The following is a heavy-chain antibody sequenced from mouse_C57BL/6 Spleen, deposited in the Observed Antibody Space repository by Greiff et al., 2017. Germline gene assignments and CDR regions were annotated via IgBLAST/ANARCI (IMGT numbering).Heavy chain of an antibody. Sequence: VQLQQSGAELVRPGASVKLSCIASGFNIKDYYMHWVKQRPEQGLEWIGRIDPEDGDTEYAPKFQGKATMTADTSSNTAYLQLSSLTSEDTAVYYCTTTLITTVVEDYAMDYWGQGTSVTVSS. V-gene: IGHV14-1*01. CDR1: GFNIKDYY. CDR2: IDPEDGDT. J-gene: IGHJ4*01. CDR3: TTTLITTVVEDYAMDY. D-gene: IGHD1-1*01.